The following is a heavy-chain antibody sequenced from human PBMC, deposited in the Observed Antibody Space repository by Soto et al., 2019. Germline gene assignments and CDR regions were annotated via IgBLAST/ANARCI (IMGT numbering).Heavy chain of an antibody. CDR2: ISAYNGNT. CDR1: GYTFTSYG. V-gene: IGHV1-18*01. D-gene: IGHD3-10*01. CDR3: AREDYYYGSGSYFSYRPPENWFDP. J-gene: IGHJ5*02. Sequence: ASVKVSCKASGYTFTSYGISWVRQAPGQGLEWMGWISAYNGNTNYAQKLQGRVIMTTDTSTSTAYMELRSLRSDDTAVYYCAREDYYYGSGSYFSYRPPENWFDPWGQGTLVTVSS.